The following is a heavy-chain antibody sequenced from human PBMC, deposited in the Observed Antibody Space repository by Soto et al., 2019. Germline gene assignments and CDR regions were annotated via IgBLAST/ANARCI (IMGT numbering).Heavy chain of an antibody. V-gene: IGHV4-34*01. Sequence: PSETLSLTCSVYGGSSRAYHWSWIRQSPGEGLEWIGEFSYSGSLNYNPSLKRRVAVSLDTSTDHSSLTMTSVTAADTGVYFCAGGPRYWSFALWGRGTLVTVSS. D-gene: IGHD1-20*01. CDR3: AGGPRYWSFAL. J-gene: IGHJ2*01. CDR2: FSYSGSL. CDR1: GGSSRAYH.